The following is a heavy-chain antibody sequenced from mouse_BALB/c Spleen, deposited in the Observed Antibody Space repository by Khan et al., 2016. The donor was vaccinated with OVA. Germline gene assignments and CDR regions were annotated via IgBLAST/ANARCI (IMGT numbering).Heavy chain of an antibody. Sequence: VQLQQSGPDLVKTGASVKISCMASGYSFTAYYMNWVRLSHGKSLECIGRINPNTYNINYNQKFKGKAILTVDTSSSTAYMELRSLTSEDSAVYFCARRYDFFASWSQGTLVTVSA. CDR3: ARRYDFFAS. V-gene: IGHV1-26*01. J-gene: IGHJ3*01. D-gene: IGHD2-14*01. CDR2: INPNTYNI. CDR1: GYSFTAYY.